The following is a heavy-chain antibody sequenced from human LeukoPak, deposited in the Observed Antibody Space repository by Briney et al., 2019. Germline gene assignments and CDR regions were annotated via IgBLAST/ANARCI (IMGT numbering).Heavy chain of an antibody. CDR3: VKVAKYYYGSETYYFFEH. CDR2: IKQDGSEK. Sequence: PGGSLRLSCAASEFTFFTYWMTWVRQAPGKGLEWVANIKQDGSEKYCVDSVKGRFTISRDNAKNSLDLQMNSLRVEDTGIYYCVKVAKYYYGSETYYFFEHWGQGTPVTASS. D-gene: IGHD3-10*01. CDR1: EFTFFTYW. J-gene: IGHJ4*02. V-gene: IGHV3-7*01.